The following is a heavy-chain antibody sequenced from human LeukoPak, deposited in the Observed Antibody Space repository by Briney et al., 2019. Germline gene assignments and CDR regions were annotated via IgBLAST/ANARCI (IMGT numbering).Heavy chain of an antibody. CDR1: GFTFSSYA. Sequence: GGSLRLSCAASGFTFSSYAMSWVRQAPGKGLEWVSAISGSGGSTYYADSVKGPFTISRDNSKNTLYLQMNSLRAEDTAVYYCAAPQSGATTRFDYWGQGTLVTVSS. J-gene: IGHJ4*02. D-gene: IGHD1-26*01. CDR2: ISGSGGST. CDR3: AAPQSGATTRFDY. V-gene: IGHV3-23*01.